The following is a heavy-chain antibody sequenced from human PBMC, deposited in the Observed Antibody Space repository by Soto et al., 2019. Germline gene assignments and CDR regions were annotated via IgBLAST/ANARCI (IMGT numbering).Heavy chain of an antibody. D-gene: IGHD5-18*01. CDR1: GVRKRCCS. CDR2: ISSSSSYI. CDR3: AREGYSYGPMFDY. Sequence: GGALELCWAASGVRKRCCSLKSVPQAPGKGLEWVSSISSSSSYIYYADSVKGRFTISRDNAKNSLYLQMNSLRAEDTAVYYCAREGYSYGPMFDYWGQGTLVTVSS. J-gene: IGHJ4*02. V-gene: IGHV3-21*01.